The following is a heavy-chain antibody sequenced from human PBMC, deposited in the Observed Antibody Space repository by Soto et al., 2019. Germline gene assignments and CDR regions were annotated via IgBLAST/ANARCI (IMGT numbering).Heavy chain of an antibody. J-gene: IGHJ4*02. D-gene: IGHD3-9*01. Sequence: SETLSLTCTVSGGSISSYYWSWIRQPPGKGLEWIGYIYYSGSTNYNPPLKSRVTITVDTSKNQFSLKLSSVTAADTAVYYCAGSGLRGVVLRYFDWLLPLDYWGQGTLVTVSS. CDR3: AGSGLRGVVLRYFDWLLPLDY. V-gene: IGHV4-59*01. CDR1: GGSISSYY. CDR2: IYYSGST.